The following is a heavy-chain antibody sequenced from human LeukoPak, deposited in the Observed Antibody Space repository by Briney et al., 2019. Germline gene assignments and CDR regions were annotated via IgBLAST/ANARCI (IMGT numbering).Heavy chain of an antibody. D-gene: IGHD3-10*01. CDR3: ARLGGTLWFGDPRLPNWFDP. J-gene: IGHJ5*02. Sequence: SETLSLTCTVSGGAISSSSYYWGWIRQPPGRGLEWIGSIYYTGSTYYNPSLKSRVTISVDTSKNQFSLKLSSVTAADTAVYYCARLGGTLWFGDPRLPNWFDPWGQGTLVTVSS. CDR2: IYYTGST. CDR1: GGAISSSSYY. V-gene: IGHV4-39*01.